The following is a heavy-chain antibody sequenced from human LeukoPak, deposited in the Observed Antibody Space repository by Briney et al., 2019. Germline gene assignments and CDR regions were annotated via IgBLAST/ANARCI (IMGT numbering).Heavy chain of an antibody. Sequence: GGSLRLSCAASGFTFSTCAINCVRRAPGGGLEWVLAISGSGSKTFYADSVKGRFTISRDNPKNTLYLQMNSLRPEDTAVYYCVKEPRGYSFSFDIWGQGTMVTVSS. CDR3: VKEPRGYSFSFDI. D-gene: IGHD5-18*01. CDR1: GFTFSTCA. V-gene: IGHV3-23*01. J-gene: IGHJ3*02. CDR2: ISGSGSKT.